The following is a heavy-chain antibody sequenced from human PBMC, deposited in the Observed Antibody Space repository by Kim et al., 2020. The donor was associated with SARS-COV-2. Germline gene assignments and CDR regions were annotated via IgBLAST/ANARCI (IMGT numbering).Heavy chain of an antibody. CDR2: INAGNGNT. D-gene: IGHD3-10*01. CDR3: AREAYYYGSGSFAPTDY. V-gene: IGHV1-3*01. CDR1: GYTFTSYA. J-gene: IGHJ4*02. Sequence: ASVKVSCKASGYTFTSYAMHWVRQAPGQRLEWMGWINAGNGNTKYSQKFQGRVTITRDTSASTAYMELSSLRSEDTAVYYCAREAYYYGSGSFAPTDYWGQGTLVTVSS.